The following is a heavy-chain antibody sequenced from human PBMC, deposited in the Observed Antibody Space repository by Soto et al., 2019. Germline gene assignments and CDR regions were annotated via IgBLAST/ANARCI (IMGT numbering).Heavy chain of an antibody. CDR2: ISTYNGKT. D-gene: IGHD1-26*01. V-gene: IGHV1-18*01. CDR1: RYTFTSHG. J-gene: IGHJ3*02. CDR3: ARLLTEGATYREDAFDI. Sequence: QVELMQSGGEVKRPGASVKVSCKSSRYTFTSHGISWVRQAPGQGLEWMGWISTYNGKTDSAQKFQGRVTMTADTRTNTAYMELRSLRSDETAVYYCARLLTEGATYREDAFDIWGQGTKVTVSS.